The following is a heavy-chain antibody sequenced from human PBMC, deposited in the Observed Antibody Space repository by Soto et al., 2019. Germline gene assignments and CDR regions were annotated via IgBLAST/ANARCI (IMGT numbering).Heavy chain of an antibody. Sequence: PVGSLRLSCQASGFTFGSYAMSWVRQAPGKGLEWVALVQSNQVTYCADSVRGRFTVSRDNSKNTVYLQMDSLRVEDAALYYCAKWLRGGSYYCDFWGQGAMVTVSS. CDR3: AKWLRGGSYYCDF. CDR2: VQSNQVT. J-gene: IGHJ4*02. CDR1: GFTFGSYA. V-gene: IGHV3-23*01. D-gene: IGHD3-10*01.